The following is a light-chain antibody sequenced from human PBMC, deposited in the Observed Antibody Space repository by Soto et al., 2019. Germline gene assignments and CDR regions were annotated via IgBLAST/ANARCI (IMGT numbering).Light chain of an antibody. J-gene: IGLJ1*01. Sequence: QAVVTQEPSLTVSPGGTVTLTCGSSTGAVTSGHYPYWFQQKPGQAPRTLIYDTSNKHSWTPARFSGSLRGGKAALTLSGAQPEDEAEYYCLLSHSGARGVFGTGTKLTVL. CDR2: DTS. V-gene: IGLV7-46*01. CDR1: TGAVTSGHY. CDR3: LLSHSGARGV.